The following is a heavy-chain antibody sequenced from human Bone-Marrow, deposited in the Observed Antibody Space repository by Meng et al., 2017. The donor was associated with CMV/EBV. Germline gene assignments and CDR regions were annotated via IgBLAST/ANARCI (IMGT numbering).Heavy chain of an antibody. Sequence: SLKISCPASGFTFSDYYMSWIRQAPGKGLEWLSYISSSGSTIYYADSVKGRFTIYRDNAKNSLYLQMNSLRAEDTAVYYCARSARYSSGWSVYYYYGMDVWGQGTTVTVSS. CDR3: ARSARYSSGWSVYYYYGMDV. J-gene: IGHJ6*02. CDR1: GFTFSDYY. CDR2: ISSSGSTI. D-gene: IGHD6-19*01. V-gene: IGHV3-11*04.